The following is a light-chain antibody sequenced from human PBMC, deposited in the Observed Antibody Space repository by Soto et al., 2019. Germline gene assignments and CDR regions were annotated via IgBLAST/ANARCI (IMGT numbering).Light chain of an antibody. CDR1: HYITNY. J-gene: IGKJ1*01. CDR2: AAS. Sequence: DIQMTQSPSSLSASVGYRVTITCRSSHYITNYLNWYQQKPGKAPKLLIYAASSLQSGVPSRFSGSGSGTDFTLTISSLQPEDFATYYCQQSYSTPWTFGQGTKVDIK. CDR3: QQSYSTPWT. V-gene: IGKV1-39*01.